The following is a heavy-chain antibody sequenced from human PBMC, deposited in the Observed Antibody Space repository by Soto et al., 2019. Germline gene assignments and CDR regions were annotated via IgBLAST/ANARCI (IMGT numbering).Heavy chain of an antibody. V-gene: IGHV3-48*02. J-gene: IGHJ4*02. CDR1: GFTFSSYS. CDR2: ISSSSGTI. Sequence: GGSLRLSCVVFGFTFSSYSMNWVRQAPGKGLEWVSYISSSSGTIYYADSVKGRFTISRDNAENSLFLQMNSLRDEDTAVYYCARGDSTGWYQFDYWGQGTLVTVSS. CDR3: ARGDSTGWYQFDY. D-gene: IGHD6-19*01.